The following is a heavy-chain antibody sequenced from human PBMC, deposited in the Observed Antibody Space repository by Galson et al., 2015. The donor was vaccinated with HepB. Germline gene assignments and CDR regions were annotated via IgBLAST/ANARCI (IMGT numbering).Heavy chain of an antibody. CDR3: ATDFSLSWLMDV. D-gene: IGHD2/OR15-2a*01. Sequence: SLRIACAVFAYWLRKVWMSCVRQGPGNGVVWDGRLTSKPDGGTTDYAAPVKGRFTMSRDDSTNTVNLQMNSLKTEDTAVYYCATDFSLSWLMDVWGTGTTVTVSS. J-gene: IGHJ6*04. CDR2: LTSKPDGGTT. CDR1: AYWLRKVW. V-gene: IGHV3-15*01.